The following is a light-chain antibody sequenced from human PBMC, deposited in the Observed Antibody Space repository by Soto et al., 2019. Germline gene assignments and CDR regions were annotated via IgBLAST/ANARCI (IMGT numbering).Light chain of an antibody. V-gene: IGKV4-1*01. J-gene: IGKJ1*01. CDR1: QNIFLSSNSKNY. CDR3: QQYYTTPKT. CDR2: WAS. Sequence: DIVMTQTPESLAVSLGERATINCKFSQNIFLSSNSKNYLAWYQQKPGQPPKLLIYWASTRESGVPDRFSGSGAGTDFTLTISSLQAEDVAVYYCQQYYTTPKTFGQGTKVEIK.